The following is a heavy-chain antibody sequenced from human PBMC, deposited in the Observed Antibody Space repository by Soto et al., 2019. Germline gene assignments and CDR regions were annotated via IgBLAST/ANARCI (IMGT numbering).Heavy chain of an antibody. J-gene: IGHJ3*02. D-gene: IGHD4-17*01. CDR2: ISYDGSNK. CDR3: ARVYGDGAFDI. Sequence: PGGSLRLSCAASGFTFSSYAMHWVRQAPGKGLEWVAVISYDGSNKYYADSVKGRFTISRDNSKNTLYLQMNSLRAEDTAVYYCARVYGDGAFDIWGQGTMVTVSS. CDR1: GFTFSSYA. V-gene: IGHV3-30-3*01.